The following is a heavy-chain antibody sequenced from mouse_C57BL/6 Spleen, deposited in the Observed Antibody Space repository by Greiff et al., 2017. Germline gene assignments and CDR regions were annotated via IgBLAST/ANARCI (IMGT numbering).Heavy chain of an antibody. D-gene: IGHD2-4*01. CDR2: IHPNSGST. V-gene: IGHV1-64*01. Sequence: VQLQPPGAELVKPGASVKLSCKASGYTFTSYWMHWVKQRPGQGLEWIGMIHPNSGSTNYNEKFKSKATLTVDKSSSTAYMQLSSLTSEDSAVYYCARSHYDYDGDYWGQGTTLTVSS. J-gene: IGHJ2*01. CDR3: ARSHYDYDGDY. CDR1: GYTFTSYW.